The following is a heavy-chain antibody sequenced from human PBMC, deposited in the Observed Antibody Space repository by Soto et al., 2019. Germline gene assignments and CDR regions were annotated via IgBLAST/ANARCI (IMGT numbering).Heavy chain of an antibody. J-gene: IGHJ4*02. Sequence: QVQLVESGGGVVQPGRSLRLSCAASGFTFSSYAMHWVRQAPGKGLEWVAVISYDGSNKYYADSVKGRFTISRDNSKNTLYLQMNSLRAEDTAVYYCARGGLYGYGGFDYWGQGTLVTVSS. V-gene: IGHV3-30-3*01. CDR3: ARGGLYGYGGFDY. CDR1: GFTFSSYA. D-gene: IGHD5-18*01. CDR2: ISYDGSNK.